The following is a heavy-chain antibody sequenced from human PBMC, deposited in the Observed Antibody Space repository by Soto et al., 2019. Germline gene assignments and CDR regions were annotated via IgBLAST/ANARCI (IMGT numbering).Heavy chain of an antibody. CDR1: GYTFTSYA. CDR2: ISAYNGNT. V-gene: IGHV1-18*01. J-gene: IGHJ4*02. CDR3: AVATQIGFYFDY. Sequence: ASVKVSCKASGYTFTSYAMHWVRQAPGQGLEWMGWISAYNGNTNYAQKLQGRVTMTTDTSTSTAYMELRSLRSDDTAVYYCAVATQIGFYFDYWGQGTLVTVSS. D-gene: IGHD1-26*01.